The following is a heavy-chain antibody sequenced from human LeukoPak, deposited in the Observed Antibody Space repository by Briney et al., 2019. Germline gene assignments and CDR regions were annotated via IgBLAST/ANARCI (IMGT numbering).Heavy chain of an antibody. V-gene: IGHV3-64D*06. CDR1: GFTFSSYA. D-gene: IGHD5-18*01. J-gene: IGHJ4*02. CDR2: ISSNGGST. CDR3: VKDGRRGYSYGYSDY. Sequence: GGSLRPSCSASGFTFSSYAMHWVRQAPGKGLEYVSAISSNGGSTYYADSVKGRFTISRDNSKNTLYLQMSSLRAEDTAVYYCVKDGRRGYSYGYSDYWGQGTLVTVSS.